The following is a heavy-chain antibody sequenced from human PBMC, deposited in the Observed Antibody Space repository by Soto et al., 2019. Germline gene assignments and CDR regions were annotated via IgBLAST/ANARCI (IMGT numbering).Heavy chain of an antibody. CDR2: IFYSGST. CDR3: ARVGSSGWSPDY. V-gene: IGHV4-59*11. CDR1: GGCISGHY. Sequence: ETLSLTCTVAGGCISGHYWIWIRQPPGKRLEWIGYIFYSGSTDYNPSLKSRVTMSVDTSKNQLSLKLSSVTAADTAVYYCARVGSSGWSPDYWGHGTLVTVSS. D-gene: IGHD6-19*01. J-gene: IGHJ4*01.